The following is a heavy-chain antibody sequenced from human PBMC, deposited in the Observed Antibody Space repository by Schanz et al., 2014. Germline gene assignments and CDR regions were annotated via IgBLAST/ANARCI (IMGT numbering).Heavy chain of an antibody. V-gene: IGHV3-33*08. Sequence: QVQLVESGGGVVQPGRSLRLSCAASGFGFSSYSMSWVRQAPGKGLEWVAVIWYDGSNKYYADSVKGRFTISRDNSKNTLFLQMNSLRAEDTAVYYCARDHTTESYYSAGPPIDYWGQGTLLTVSS. CDR1: GFGFSSYS. J-gene: IGHJ4*02. CDR2: IWYDGSNK. D-gene: IGHD1-26*01. CDR3: ARDHTTESYYSAGPPIDY.